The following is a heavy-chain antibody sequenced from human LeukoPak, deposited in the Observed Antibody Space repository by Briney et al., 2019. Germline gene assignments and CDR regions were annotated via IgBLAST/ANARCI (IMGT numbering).Heavy chain of an antibody. CDR3: VRVRRAFGAFDI. D-gene: IGHD3-16*01. J-gene: IGHJ3*02. CDR2: IYYSGST. Sequence: PSETLSLTCTVSGGSISSYYWSWIRQPPGKGLEWIGYIYYSGSTNYNPSLKSRVTISVDTSKNQFSLKLSSVTAADTAVYYCVRVRRAFGAFDIWGQGTMVTVSS. V-gene: IGHV4-59*01. CDR1: GGSISSYY.